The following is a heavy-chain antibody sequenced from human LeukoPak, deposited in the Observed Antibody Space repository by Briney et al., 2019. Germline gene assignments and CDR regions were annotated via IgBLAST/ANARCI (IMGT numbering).Heavy chain of an antibody. V-gene: IGHV4-59*01. CDR3: ARVPASNWFDP. J-gene: IGHJ5*02. CDR1: GGSISSYY. D-gene: IGHD2-2*01. Sequence: PSETLSLTCTVSGGSISSYYWSWIRQPPGKGLEWIGYIYYSGSTNYNPSLKSRVTTSVDTSKNQFSLKLSSVTAADTAVYYCARVPASNWFDPWGQGTLVTVSS. CDR2: IYYSGST.